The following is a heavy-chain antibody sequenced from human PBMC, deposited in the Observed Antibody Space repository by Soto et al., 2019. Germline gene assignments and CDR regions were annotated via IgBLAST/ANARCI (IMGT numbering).Heavy chain of an antibody. Sequence: GGSLRLSCAASGFTVSSNYTSWVRQAPGKGLEWVSVIYSGGSTYYADSVKGRFTISRDNSKNTVHLQMSSLRVEDTAVYYCAKDWYHTIDSWGQGIPVTVSS. J-gene: IGHJ4*02. V-gene: IGHV3-53*01. D-gene: IGHD1-20*01. CDR2: IYSGGST. CDR3: AKDWYHTIDS. CDR1: GFTVSSNY.